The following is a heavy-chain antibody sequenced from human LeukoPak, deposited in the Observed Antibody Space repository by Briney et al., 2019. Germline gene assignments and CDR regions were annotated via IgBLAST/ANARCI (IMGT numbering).Heavy chain of an antibody. CDR2: ISYDGGVQ. J-gene: IGHJ5*02. Sequence: PGGSLRLSCVSSGFIFTRYAMYWVRQTPGKGLEWVAFISYDGGVQYYGDSVKGRFTISRDNSENTLYLQMNSLKLEDTAVYYCARVGPGSDPLGGWFDPWGQGTLVTVSS. CDR3: ARVGPGSDPLGGWFDP. V-gene: IGHV3-30-3*01. CDR1: GFIFTRYA. D-gene: IGHD3-10*01.